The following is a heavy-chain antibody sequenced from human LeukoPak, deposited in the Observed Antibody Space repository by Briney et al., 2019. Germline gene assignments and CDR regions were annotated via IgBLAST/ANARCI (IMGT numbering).Heavy chain of an antibody. J-gene: IGHJ4*02. CDR3: AKSRVATGTFYFDY. Sequence: GGSLRLSCAASGFTFSSYSMSWVRQAPGKGLEWVSGISGNDGGTTYYADSVKGRFSISRDVSKNTLYLQMNSLRVEDTAIYYCAKSRVATGTFYFDYWGQGTLVTVSS. CDR2: ISGNDGGTT. V-gene: IGHV3-23*01. CDR1: GFTFSSYS. D-gene: IGHD6-13*01.